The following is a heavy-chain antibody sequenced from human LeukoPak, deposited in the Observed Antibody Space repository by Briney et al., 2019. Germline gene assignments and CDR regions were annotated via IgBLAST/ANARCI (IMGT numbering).Heavy chain of an antibody. D-gene: IGHD1-26*01. CDR1: GYTFTSYG. V-gene: IGHV1-18*01. Sequence: ASVKVSCKASGYTFTSYGISWVRQAPGHGLEGMGWISAYNGNTNYAQKLQGRVTMTTDTSTSTAYMVLRSLRSDDTAVYYCAREDFRGSYYDLDYWGQGTLVTVSS. CDR2: ISAYNGNT. CDR3: AREDFRGSYYDLDY. J-gene: IGHJ4*02.